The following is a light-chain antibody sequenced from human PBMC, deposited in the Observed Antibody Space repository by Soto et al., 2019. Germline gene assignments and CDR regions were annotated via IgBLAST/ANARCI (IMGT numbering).Light chain of an antibody. V-gene: IGLV1-40*01. J-gene: IGLJ2*01. CDR3: QSYDSSLSGYVV. CDR2: GNS. Sequence: QSVLTQPPSVSGAPGQRVTISCTGSSSNIGAVYDVHWYQQLPGTAPKLLIYGNSNRPSGVPDRFSGSKSGTSASLAITGLQAEDEADDSCQSYDSSLSGYVVFGGGTKLTVL. CDR1: SSNIGAVYD.